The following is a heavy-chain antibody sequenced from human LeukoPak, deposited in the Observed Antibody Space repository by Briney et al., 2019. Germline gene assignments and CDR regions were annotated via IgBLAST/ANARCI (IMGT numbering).Heavy chain of an antibody. CDR2: INPNSGGT. J-gene: IGHJ4*02. Sequence: ASVKVSCKASGYTFTGFYMHWVRQAPGQGLEWMGWINPNSGGTNYAQNFQGRVTMTRDTSISTAYMELSRLRSDDTAVYYCATARDILTTISVGGFDYWGQGTLVTVSS. CDR1: GYTFTGFY. V-gene: IGHV1-2*02. D-gene: IGHD5-12*01. CDR3: ATARDILTTISVGGFDY.